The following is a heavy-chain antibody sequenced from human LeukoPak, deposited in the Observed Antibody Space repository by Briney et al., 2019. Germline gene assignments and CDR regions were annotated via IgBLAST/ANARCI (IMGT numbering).Heavy chain of an antibody. Sequence: ASVKVSCKASGYTFTSYDINWVRQATGQGLEWMGWMNPNSGNTGYAQKFQGRVTMTRNTSISTAYMELSSLRSEDTAVYYCARVGFPLSMVRGVAKYYYYYYMDVWGKGTTVTISS. D-gene: IGHD3-10*01. CDR3: ARVGFPLSMVRGVAKYYYYYYMDV. V-gene: IGHV1-8*01. CDR2: MNPNSGNT. CDR1: GYTFTSYD. J-gene: IGHJ6*03.